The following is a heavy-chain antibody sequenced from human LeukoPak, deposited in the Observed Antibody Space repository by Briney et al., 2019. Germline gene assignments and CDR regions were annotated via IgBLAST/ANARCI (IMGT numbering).Heavy chain of an antibody. CDR2: INAGNGNT. CDR3: ARDPVAGQLDY. D-gene: IGHD6-19*01. J-gene: IGHJ4*02. V-gene: IGHV1-3*01. Sequence: PLASVKVSCKASGYTFTSYTMHWVRQAPGKRLEWMGWINAGNGNTKYSQKFQGRVTITRDTSASTAYMELSSLRSEDTAVYYCARDPVAGQLDYWGQGTLVTVSS. CDR1: GYTFTSYT.